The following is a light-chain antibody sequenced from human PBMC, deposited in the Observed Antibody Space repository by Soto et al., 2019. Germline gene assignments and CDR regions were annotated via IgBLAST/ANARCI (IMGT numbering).Light chain of an antibody. Sequence: QYALTQPASVSGSPGRSVTISCTGTSSDVGDFNYVSWYQHLPGRAPKLIIYDVTNRPSGISYRFSASKSGRTASLTISGLQAEDEADYYCSSYSSSTTHVVFGGGTKLTVL. CDR2: DVT. V-gene: IGLV2-14*03. CDR1: SSDVGDFNY. J-gene: IGLJ2*01. CDR3: SSYSSSTTHVV.